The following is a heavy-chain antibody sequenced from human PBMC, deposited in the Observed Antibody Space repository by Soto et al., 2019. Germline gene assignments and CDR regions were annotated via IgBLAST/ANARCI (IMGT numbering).Heavy chain of an antibody. CDR2: ISGDSRYI. D-gene: IGHD3-22*01. J-gene: IGHJ4*02. V-gene: IGHV3-21*01. CDR1: GFTFSSYS. CDR3: ARFPPGLDYYGGSGYPYFDY. Sequence: GGSLRLSCAASGFTFSSYSMNWVRQAPGKGLEWVSSISGDSRYIYYSDSLKGRFTISRDNAKNSLYLQVNSLRAEDTAVYYCARFPPGLDYYGGSGYPYFDYWGQGALVTVSS.